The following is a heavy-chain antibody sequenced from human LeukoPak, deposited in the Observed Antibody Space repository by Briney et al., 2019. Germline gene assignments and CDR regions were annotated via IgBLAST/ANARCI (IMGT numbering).Heavy chain of an antibody. Sequence: ASVKVSCKASGYTFTSYGISWVRQAPGQGLEWMGWISAYNGNTNYAQKLQGRVTMTTDTSTSTAYMELRSLGSDDTAVYYCARDRIRRRGVGATTPLDYWGQGTLVTVSS. D-gene: IGHD1-26*01. J-gene: IGHJ4*02. CDR2: ISAYNGNT. CDR1: GYTFTSYG. CDR3: ARDRIRRRGVGATTPLDY. V-gene: IGHV1-18*01.